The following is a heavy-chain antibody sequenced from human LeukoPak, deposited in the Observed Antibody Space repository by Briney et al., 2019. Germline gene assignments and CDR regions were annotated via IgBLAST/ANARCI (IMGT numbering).Heavy chain of an antibody. CDR3: ARGGALGMDV. CDR2: ISGVASHI. D-gene: IGHD1-26*01. J-gene: IGHJ6*02. CDR1: GFTFSDYY. V-gene: IGHV3-11*01. Sequence: GGSLRLSCAASGFTFSDYYMTWIRQAPGKGLEWVSYISGVASHIYYGDSVKGRFTISRDNAKNSVYLQMNSLRAEDTAVYYCARGGALGMDVWGQGTTVTVSS.